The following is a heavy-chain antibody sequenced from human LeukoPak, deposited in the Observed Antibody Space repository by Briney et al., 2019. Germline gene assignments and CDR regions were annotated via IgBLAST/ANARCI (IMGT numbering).Heavy chain of an antibody. CDR2: ISVSGENA. CDR1: GVTFSSFA. J-gene: IGHJ6*03. V-gene: IGHV3-23*01. D-gene: IGHD4-17*01. Sequence: GGSLRLSCAASGVTFSSFAMNWVRQAPGKGLEWVSVISVSGENAYYADSVKGRFTISRDNSKNTVFLQMNSLRTEDTAVYYCARATVTRSYMDVWGKGTTVIVSS. CDR3: ARATVTRSYMDV.